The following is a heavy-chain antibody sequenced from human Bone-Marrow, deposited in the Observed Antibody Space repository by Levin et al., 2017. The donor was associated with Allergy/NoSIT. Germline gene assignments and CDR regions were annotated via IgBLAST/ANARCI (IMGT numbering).Heavy chain of an antibody. CDR1: GDSLSHGY. CDR3: ARGGYCSGSACLSFYGLDV. J-gene: IGHJ6*02. V-gene: IGHV4-59*01. CDR2: IDNRGNT. D-gene: IGHD2-15*01. Sequence: SETLSLTCTVTGDSLSHGYWTWIRQVPEKGLEWIGNIDNRGNTNYNPSLKSRVTISSDTSRNHFSLRLRSVTSPDSGFYYCARGGYCSGSACLSFYGLDVWGQGTAVTVSS.